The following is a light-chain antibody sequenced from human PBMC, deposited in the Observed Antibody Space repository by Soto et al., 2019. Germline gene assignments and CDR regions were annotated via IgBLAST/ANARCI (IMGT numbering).Light chain of an antibody. J-gene: IGLJ1*01. Sequence: QSVLTQPASVSGSPGQSITISCTGTSRNVGGYTFVSWYQQHPGKVPKSMIFDVNSRPSGVSDRFSGSKSGNTASLTISGLQAEDEGDYYCSSYTSSSTHVFGSGTKVTVL. V-gene: IGLV2-14*03. CDR3: SSYTSSSTHV. CDR1: SRNVGGYTF. CDR2: DVN.